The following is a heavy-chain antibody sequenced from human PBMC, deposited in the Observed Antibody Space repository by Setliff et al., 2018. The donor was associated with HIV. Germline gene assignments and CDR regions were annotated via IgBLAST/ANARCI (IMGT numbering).Heavy chain of an antibody. CDR3: AREGITGTTLHPY. V-gene: IGHV3-48*01. CDR1: GFVFSDHS. J-gene: IGHJ4*02. Sequence: PGGSLRLSCAASGFVFSDHSLHWVRQVPGEGLEWLSYISATGTPVSYADSVRGRFIISRDSVTNVLYLQMKSLRVEDTAVYYCAREGITGTTLHPYWGQGTLVTVSS. CDR2: ISATGTPV. D-gene: IGHD1-7*01.